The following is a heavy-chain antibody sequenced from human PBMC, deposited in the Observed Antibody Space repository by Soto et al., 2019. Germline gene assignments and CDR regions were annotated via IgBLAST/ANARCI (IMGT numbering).Heavy chain of an antibody. D-gene: IGHD6-6*01. J-gene: IGHJ5*02. Sequence: ASVKVSFKASGYTFTGYYMHWVRQAPGQGLEWMGWINPNSGGTNYAQKFQGWVTMTRDTSISTAYMELSRLRSDGTAVYYCARAYSSSSHWFDPWGQGTLVTVSS. CDR2: INPNSGGT. V-gene: IGHV1-2*04. CDR3: ARAYSSSSHWFDP. CDR1: GYTFTGYY.